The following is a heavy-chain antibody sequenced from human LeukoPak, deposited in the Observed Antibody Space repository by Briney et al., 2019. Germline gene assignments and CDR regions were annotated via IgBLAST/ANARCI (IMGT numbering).Heavy chain of an antibody. CDR1: GYTFTSYA. J-gene: IGHJ4*02. CDR2: INAGNGNT. CDR3: ARGKGSGYNDY. Sequence: ASVKVSCKASGYTFTSYAMHWVRQAPGQRLEWMGWINAGNGNTKYSQKFQGRVTITRDTSASTAYMELSSLRSEDTAMYYCARGKGSGYNDYWGQGTLVTVSS. V-gene: IGHV1-3*01. D-gene: IGHD5-12*01.